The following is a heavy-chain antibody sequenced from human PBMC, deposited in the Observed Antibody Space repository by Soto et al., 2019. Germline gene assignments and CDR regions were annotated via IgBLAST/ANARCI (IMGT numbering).Heavy chain of an antibody. D-gene: IGHD3-3*01. CDR2: IYPSDSDT. J-gene: IGHJ4*02. Sequence: GESLEISCKGSGYNFAGYWIAWVRQMPGKGLELMGIIYPSDSDTRYRPSFQGQVTISADKSISSAYLQWSSLRASDTAMYYCARGGVSTRTIDYWGQGTPVTVSS. V-gene: IGHV5-51*01. CDR1: GYNFAGYW. CDR3: ARGGVSTRTIDY.